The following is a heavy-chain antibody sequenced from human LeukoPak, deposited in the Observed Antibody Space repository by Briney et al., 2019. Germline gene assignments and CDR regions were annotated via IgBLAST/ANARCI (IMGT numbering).Heavy chain of an antibody. CDR2: IYYSGST. V-gene: IGHV4-34*01. D-gene: IGHD3-3*02. Sequence: SETLSLTCAVYGGSFSGYYWSWLRQPPGKGLEWIGSIYYSGSTYYNPSLKSRVTISVDTSKNQFSLKLSSVTAADTAVYYCARSAFRQRYYFDYGGQGTLVTVSA. CDR3: ARSAFRQRYYFDY. CDR1: GGSFSGYY. J-gene: IGHJ4*02.